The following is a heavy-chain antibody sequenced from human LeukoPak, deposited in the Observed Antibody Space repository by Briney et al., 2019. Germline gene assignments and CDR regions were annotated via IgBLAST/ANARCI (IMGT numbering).Heavy chain of an antibody. CDR3: ARSDYGANSFDY. J-gene: IGHJ4*02. D-gene: IGHD4/OR15-4a*01. CDR1: GGSISSYY. V-gene: IGHV4-59*01. Sequence: SETLSLTCTVSGGSISSYYWSWIRQPPGKGLEWIGYIYYSGSTSYSPSLMSRVTISVDTSKNQFSLKLSSVTDADTAVYYCARSDYGANSFDYWGQGTLVTVSS. CDR2: IYYSGST.